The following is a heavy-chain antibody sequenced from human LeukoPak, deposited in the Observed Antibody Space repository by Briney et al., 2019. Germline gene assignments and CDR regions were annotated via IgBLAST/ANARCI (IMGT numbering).Heavy chain of an antibody. CDR2: ISSSSSYI. Sequence: GGSLRLSCAASGFTFSSYSMNWVRQAPGKGLEWVSSISSSSSYIYYADSVKGRFTISRDNAKNSLYLQMNSLRAEDTAVYYCARFLVVGGATFDYWGQGTLVTVSS. D-gene: IGHD2-15*01. J-gene: IGHJ4*02. CDR3: ARFLVVGGATFDY. CDR1: GFTFSSYS. V-gene: IGHV3-21*01.